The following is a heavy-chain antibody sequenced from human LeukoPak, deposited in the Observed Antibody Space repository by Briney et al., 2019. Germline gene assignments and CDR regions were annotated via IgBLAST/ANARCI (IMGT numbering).Heavy chain of an antibody. Sequence: GGSLRLSCAASGFTFSSYSMNWVRQAPGKGLEWVSPISSSSSYIYYADSVKGRFTISRDNAKNSLYLQMNSLRAEDTAVYYCARAYCSGGSCYDYWGQGTLVTVSS. J-gene: IGHJ4*02. CDR1: GFTFSSYS. CDR3: ARAYCSGGSCYDY. CDR2: ISSSSSYI. V-gene: IGHV3-21*01. D-gene: IGHD2-15*01.